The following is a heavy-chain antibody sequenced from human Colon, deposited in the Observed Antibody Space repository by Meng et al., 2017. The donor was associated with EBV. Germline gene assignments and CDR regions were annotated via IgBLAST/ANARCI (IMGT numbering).Heavy chain of an antibody. D-gene: IGHD3-10*01. CDR2: IYYIGGA. CDR3: ARVSGRSFDP. V-gene: IGHV4-61*01. Sequence: QVQLQESGPGLGKPSETLSLPGTVSGDSVATGRSYWSWIRQPPGKGLEWIAYIYYIGGANYNPSLKSRLTISLDTSKNQFSLSLRSVTAADTAVYYCARVSGRSFDPWGQGTLVTVSS. CDR1: GDSVATGRSY. J-gene: IGHJ5*02.